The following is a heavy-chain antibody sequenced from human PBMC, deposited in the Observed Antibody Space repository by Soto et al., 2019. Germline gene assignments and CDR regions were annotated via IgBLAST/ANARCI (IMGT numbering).Heavy chain of an antibody. CDR1: GDSVSSNSAA. V-gene: IGHV6-1*01. CDR2: TYYGSKWYS. J-gene: IGHJ5*02. Sequence: SQTLSLTCAISGDSVSSNSAAWNWIRQSPSRGLEWLGRTYYGSKWYSDYAESVKSRIAINPDTSKNQFSLQLNSVTPEDTAVYYCARSYSVAGSQYNWFDPWGHGTLVTVSS. D-gene: IGHD6-19*01. CDR3: ARSYSVAGSQYNWFDP.